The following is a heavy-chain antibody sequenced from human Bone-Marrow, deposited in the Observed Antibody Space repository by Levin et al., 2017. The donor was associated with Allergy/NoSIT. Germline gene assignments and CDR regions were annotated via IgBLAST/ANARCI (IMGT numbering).Heavy chain of an antibody. J-gene: IGHJ4*02. CDR2: IKEDGSEK. CDR1: GFTFTTYS. V-gene: IGHV3-7*01. Sequence: PGGSLRLSCAASGFTFTTYSMSWVRRAPGKGLEWVANIKEDGSEKWYVDSVKGRFTISRDNSENSLYLQMNSLTVEDTAVYYCARKDSYRGSSYFDYWGQGTLISVSS. D-gene: IGHD6-6*01. CDR3: ARKDSYRGSSYFDY.